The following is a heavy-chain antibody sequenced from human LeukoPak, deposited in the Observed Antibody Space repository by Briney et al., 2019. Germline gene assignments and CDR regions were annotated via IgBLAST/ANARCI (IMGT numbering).Heavy chain of an antibody. CDR1: GGSISSYY. CDR2: IYYSGGT. V-gene: IGHV4-59*08. CDR3: ARRGGDSSGNFDY. J-gene: IGHJ4*02. Sequence: SETLSLTCTVSGGSISSYYWSWIRQPPGKGLEWIGYIYYSGGTNYNPSLKSRVTISVDTSKKQFSLRLSSVTAADTAVYYCARRGGDSSGNFDYWGQGTVVSVSS. D-gene: IGHD3-22*01.